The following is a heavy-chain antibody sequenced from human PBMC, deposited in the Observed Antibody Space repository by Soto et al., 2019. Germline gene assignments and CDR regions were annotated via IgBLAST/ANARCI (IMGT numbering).Heavy chain of an antibody. CDR1: GGSISSSSYY. J-gene: IGHJ6*02. CDR3: ARGWYYYYGMGV. V-gene: IGHV4-39*01. CDR2: IYYSGST. D-gene: IGHD6-19*01. Sequence: SETLSLTCTVSGGSISSSSYYWGWIRQPPGKGLEWIGSIYYSGSTYYNPSLKSRVTISVDTSKNQFSLKLSSVTAADTAVYYCARGWYYYYGMGVWGQGTTVTVSS.